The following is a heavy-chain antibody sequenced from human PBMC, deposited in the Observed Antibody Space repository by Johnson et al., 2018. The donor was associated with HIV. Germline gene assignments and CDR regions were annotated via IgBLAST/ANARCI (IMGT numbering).Heavy chain of an antibody. CDR3: ARDGESQQLPLGDAFDI. CDR2: ISYDGSNK. J-gene: IGHJ3*02. Sequence: QVQLVESGGGVVQPGRSLRLSCAASGFTFSSYGMHWVRQAPGKGLEWVAVISYDGSNKYYADSVKGRFPISRDNSKNTLYLQMNSLRAEDTAVYYCARDGESQQLPLGDAFDIWGQGTMVIVSS. V-gene: IGHV3-30*03. D-gene: IGHD6-13*01. CDR1: GFTFSSYG.